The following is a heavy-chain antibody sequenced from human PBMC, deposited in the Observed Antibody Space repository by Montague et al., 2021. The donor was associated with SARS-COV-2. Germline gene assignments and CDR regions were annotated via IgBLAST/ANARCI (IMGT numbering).Heavy chain of an antibody. J-gene: IGHJ4*02. CDR2: VSHPGSA. Sequence: SETLSLTCAVYTEAFNGDYWTWIRQPPGKGLEWIGEVSHPGSAKYNPSLKSRVTISGDTYRKQVSLRLTSVTAADTATYYWARGVYNRVIFVVSPRYDFDYWGQGNMVAVSA. CDR3: ARGVYNRVIFVVSPRYDFDY. CDR1: TEAFNGDY. V-gene: IGHV4-34*01. D-gene: IGHD5-12*01.